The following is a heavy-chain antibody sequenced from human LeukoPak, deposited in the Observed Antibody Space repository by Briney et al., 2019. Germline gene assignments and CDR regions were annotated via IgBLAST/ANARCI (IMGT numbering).Heavy chain of an antibody. V-gene: IGHV3-23*01. CDR1: GFTFSSYA. Sequence: GGSLRLSCAASGFTFSSYAMSWVRQALGKGLEWVSVISGGGDTTYYADSVKGRFTISRDNSNNMLYLQMNSLRADDTAVYYCAKRSAATGAADYWGQGTLVTVSS. CDR3: AKRSAATGAADY. CDR2: ISGGGDTT. D-gene: IGHD1-26*01. J-gene: IGHJ4*02.